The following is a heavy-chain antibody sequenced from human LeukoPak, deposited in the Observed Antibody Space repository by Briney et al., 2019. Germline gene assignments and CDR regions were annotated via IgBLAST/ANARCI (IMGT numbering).Heavy chain of an antibody. D-gene: IGHD1-1*01. V-gene: IGHV3-30*03. CDR1: GFTFSSYG. Sequence: GGSLRLSCAASGFTFSSYGMHWVRQAPGKGLEWVAVISYDGSNKYYADSVKGRFTISRDNAKSSLSLQMNSLSAEDTAVYYCARDGYNSANGIDVWGQGTMVTVSS. CDR3: ARDGYNSANGIDV. CDR2: ISYDGSNK. J-gene: IGHJ3*01.